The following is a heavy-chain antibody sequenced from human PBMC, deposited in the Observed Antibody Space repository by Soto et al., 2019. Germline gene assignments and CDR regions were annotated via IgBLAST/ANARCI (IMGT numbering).Heavy chain of an antibody. CDR3: ARGIKNYYYCMDV. D-gene: IGHD2-15*01. Sequence: PSETLSLTCTVSGGSISSYYWSWIRQPPGKGLEWIGYIYYSGSTNYNPSLKSRVTISVDTSKNQFSLKLSSVTAADTAAYYCARGIKNYYYCMDVRGKGTTVTVPS. V-gene: IGHV4-59*01. CDR1: GGSISSYY. J-gene: IGHJ6*03. CDR2: IYYSGST.